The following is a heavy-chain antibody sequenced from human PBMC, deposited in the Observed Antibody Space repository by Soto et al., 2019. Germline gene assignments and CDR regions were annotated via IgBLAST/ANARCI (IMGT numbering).Heavy chain of an antibody. CDR2: INAGNGNT. D-gene: IGHD3-9*01. CDR3: ARVYYDILTGYYRYYYMDV. V-gene: IGHV1-3*01. J-gene: IGHJ6*03. CDR1: GYTFTSYA. Sequence: ASVKVSCKASGYTFTSYAMHWVRQAPGQMLEWMGWINAGNGNTKYSQKFQGRVTITRDTSASTAYMELSSLGSEDTAVYYCARVYYDILTGYYRYYYMDVWGKGTTVTVSS.